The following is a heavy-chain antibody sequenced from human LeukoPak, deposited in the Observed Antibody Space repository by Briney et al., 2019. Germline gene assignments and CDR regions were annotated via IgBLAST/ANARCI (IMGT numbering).Heavy chain of an antibody. V-gene: IGHV3-66*02. CDR1: RFTVSSNY. CDR3: AREIAARLDY. J-gene: IGHJ4*02. CDR2: IYSGGST. D-gene: IGHD6-6*01. Sequence: PGGSLRLSCAASRFTVSSNYMSWVRQAPGKGLEWVSVIYSGGSTYYADSVKGRFTISRDNSKNTLYLQMNSLRAEDTAVYYCAREIAARLDYWGQGTLVTVSS.